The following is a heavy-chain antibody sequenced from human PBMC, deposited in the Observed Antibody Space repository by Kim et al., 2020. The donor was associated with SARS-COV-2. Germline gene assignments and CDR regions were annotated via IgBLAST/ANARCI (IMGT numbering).Heavy chain of an antibody. CDR2: ISYDGSNK. D-gene: IGHD6-13*01. J-gene: IGHJ6*02. V-gene: IGHV3-30-3*01. Sequence: GGSLRLSCAASGFTFSSYAMHWVRQAPGKGLEWVAVISYDGSNKYYADSVKGRFTISRDNSKNTLYLQMNSLRAEDTAVYYCARDLDSIAANCYGMDVWGQGTTVTVSS. CDR3: ARDLDSIAANCYGMDV. CDR1: GFTFSSYA.